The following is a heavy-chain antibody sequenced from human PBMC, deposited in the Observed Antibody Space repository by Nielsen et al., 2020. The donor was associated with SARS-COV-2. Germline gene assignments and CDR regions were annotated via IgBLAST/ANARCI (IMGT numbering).Heavy chain of an antibody. Sequence: GGSLRLSCAASGFTFDDYAMHWVRQAPGKGLEWVANIKQDGSEKYYVDSVKGRFTISRDNAKNSLYLQMNSLRAEDTAVYYCARDLVGATGSSYYYYGMDVWGQGTTVTVSS. J-gene: IGHJ6*02. CDR3: ARDLVGATGSSYYYYGMDV. CDR2: IKQDGSEK. CDR1: GFTFDDYA. V-gene: IGHV3-7*03. D-gene: IGHD1-26*01.